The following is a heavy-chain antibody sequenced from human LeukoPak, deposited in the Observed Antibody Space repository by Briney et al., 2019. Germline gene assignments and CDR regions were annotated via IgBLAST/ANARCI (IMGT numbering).Heavy chain of an antibody. Sequence: GGSLRLSCAASGFTFSSYSMNWVRQAPGKGLEWVSSISSSSSYIYYADSVKGRFTISRDNAKNSLYLQMNSLRAEDTAVYYCARDLSYGLDDAFDIWGQGTMVTVS. CDR2: ISSSSSYI. V-gene: IGHV3-21*01. CDR1: GFTFSSYS. CDR3: ARDLSYGLDDAFDI. J-gene: IGHJ3*02. D-gene: IGHD4-17*01.